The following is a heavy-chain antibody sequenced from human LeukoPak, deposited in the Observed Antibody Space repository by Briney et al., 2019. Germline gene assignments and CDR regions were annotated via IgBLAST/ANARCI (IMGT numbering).Heavy chain of an antibody. V-gene: IGHV1-24*01. CDR3: ATLEVLRYFDWTFDY. Sequence: ASVKVSCKASGYTFTSYYMHWVRQAPGKGLEWMGGFDPEDGETIYAQKFQGRVTMTEDTSTDTAYMELSSLRSEDTAVYYCATLEVLRYFDWTFDYWGQGTLVTVSS. J-gene: IGHJ4*02. D-gene: IGHD3-9*01. CDR2: FDPEDGET. CDR1: GYTFTSYY.